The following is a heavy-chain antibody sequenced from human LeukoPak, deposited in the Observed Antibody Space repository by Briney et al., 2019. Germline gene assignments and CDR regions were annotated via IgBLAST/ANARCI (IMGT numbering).Heavy chain of an antibody. CDR2: ISSSSSYI. Sequence: GGPLRHSCAASGFTFSSYSMNWVRQAPGKGLEWVSSISSSSSYIYYADSVKGRFTISRDNAKNSLYLQMNSLRAEDTAVYYCARDVSGINADWGQGTLVTVSS. CDR3: ARDVSGINAD. D-gene: IGHD1-14*01. CDR1: GFTFSSYS. J-gene: IGHJ4*02. V-gene: IGHV3-21*01.